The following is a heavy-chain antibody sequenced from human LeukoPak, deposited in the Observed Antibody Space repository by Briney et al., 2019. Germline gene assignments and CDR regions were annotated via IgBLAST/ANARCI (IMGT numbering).Heavy chain of an antibody. D-gene: IGHD2-15*01. Sequence: GASVKVSCKASGDTFIPYTFSWVRQAPGQGLEWIGGIIPSLDVANYAQKFQGRVTLSADRDTATTYMEVTSLRSEDTAMYYCARDHCSPGTCLGGHWGQGTLVTVSS. CDR1: GDTFIPYT. V-gene: IGHV1-69*10. CDR2: IIPSLDVA. CDR3: ARDHCSPGTCLGGH. J-gene: IGHJ4*02.